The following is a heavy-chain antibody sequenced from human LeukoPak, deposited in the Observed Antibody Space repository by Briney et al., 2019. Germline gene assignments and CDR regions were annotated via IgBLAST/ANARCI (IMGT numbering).Heavy chain of an antibody. CDR3: ARDGYSYGKFDY. CDR2: INHSGST. V-gene: IGHV4-34*01. CDR1: GGSFSGYY. Sequence: SETPSLTCAVYGGSFSGYYWSWIRQPPGKGLEWIGEINHSGSTNYNPSLKSRVTISVDTSKNQFSLKLSSVTAADTAVYYCARDGYSYGKFDYWGQGTLVTVSS. J-gene: IGHJ4*02. D-gene: IGHD5-18*01.